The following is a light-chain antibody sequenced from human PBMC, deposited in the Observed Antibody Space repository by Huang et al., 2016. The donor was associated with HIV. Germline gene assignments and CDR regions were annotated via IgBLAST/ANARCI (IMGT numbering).Light chain of an antibody. CDR1: QDVGSH. J-gene: IGKJ5*01. CDR2: DVS. Sequence: EIVMTQSPATVSLSPGERATLSCWARQDVGSHLAWYQQKPGQPPRLLIYDVSNRATGIPARFSGSGSGTDFTLTVTSLEPEDFAVYYCQQRGGWPPTFGQGTRLEIK. V-gene: IGKV3-11*01. CDR3: QQRGGWPPT.